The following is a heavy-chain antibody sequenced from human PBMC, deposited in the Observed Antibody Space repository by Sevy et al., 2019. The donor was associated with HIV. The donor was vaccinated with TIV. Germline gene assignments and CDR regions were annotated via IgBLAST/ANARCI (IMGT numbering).Heavy chain of an antibody. J-gene: IGHJ4*02. CDR2: ISYDGSKK. V-gene: IGHV3-30*03. D-gene: IGHD3-22*01. CDR3: VRDSNYYDNAGSYDY. CDR1: GFSFSRYG. Sequence: GGSLRLSCVASGFSFSRYGVQWVRQAPGKGLEWVAEISYDGSKKHYVDSVKGRFTISRDNSKNTGYLQMDSLRVEDTAFYYCVRDSNYYDNAGSYDYWGQGTLVTVSS.